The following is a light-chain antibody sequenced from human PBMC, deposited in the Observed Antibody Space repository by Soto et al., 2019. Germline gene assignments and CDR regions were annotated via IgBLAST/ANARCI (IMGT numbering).Light chain of an antibody. Sequence: EMVMTQSPVTLSVSPGERAAPSCRASQSVSSNLAWYQQKPGQAPRLLIYGASTRATGIPARFSGSGSGTEFTLTISSLQSEDFAVYYCQQYNDWPPSWTFGQGTKVEIK. CDR3: QQYNDWPPSWT. J-gene: IGKJ1*01. CDR1: QSVSSN. CDR2: GAS. V-gene: IGKV3-15*01.